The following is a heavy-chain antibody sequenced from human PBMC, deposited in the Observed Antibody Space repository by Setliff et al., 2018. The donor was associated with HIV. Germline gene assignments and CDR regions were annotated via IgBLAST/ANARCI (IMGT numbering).Heavy chain of an antibody. J-gene: IGHJ4*02. V-gene: IGHV3-7*01. CDR2: IKQDGSEK. CDR1: GFTFSRYW. CDR3: ARDGGEY. D-gene: IGHD3-16*01. Sequence: GGSLRLSCAASGFTFSRYWMSWVRQAPGKGLEWVANIKQDGSEKYYGGSVQGRFTVSRDNAENSVYLQMNSLRAEDTAVYYCARDGGEYWGQGTLVTVSS.